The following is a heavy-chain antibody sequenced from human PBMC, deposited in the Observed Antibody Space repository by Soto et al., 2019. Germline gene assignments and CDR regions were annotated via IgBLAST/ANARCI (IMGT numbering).Heavy chain of an antibody. CDR2: IYHSGST. CDR1: GGSISSGGYS. V-gene: IGHV4-30-2*01. D-gene: IGHD3-22*01. J-gene: IGHJ4*02. Sequence: SETLSLTCAVSGGSISSGGYSWSWIRQPPGKGLEWIGYIYHSGSTYYNPSLKSRVTISVDRSKNQFSLKLSSVTAADTAVYYCAAHNYYDSSGYLTVDYWGQGTLVTVSS. CDR3: AAHNYYDSSGYLTVDY.